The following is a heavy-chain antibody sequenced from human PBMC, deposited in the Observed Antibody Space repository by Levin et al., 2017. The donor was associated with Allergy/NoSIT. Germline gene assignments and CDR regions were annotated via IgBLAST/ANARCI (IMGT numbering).Heavy chain of an antibody. V-gene: IGHV3-30*04. CDR3: ARPFYGDSPNYYYYYGMDV. CDR1: GFTFNTHA. J-gene: IGHJ6*02. Sequence: PGGSLRLSCVASGFTFNTHAIHWVRQAPGKGLEWVAVISYDGRNKFYADSVKGRFTISRDNSKTTLFLQMNTLRTEDTAVYYCARPFYGDSPNYYYYYGMDVWGQGTTVTVSS. CDR2: ISYDGRNK. D-gene: IGHD4-17*01.